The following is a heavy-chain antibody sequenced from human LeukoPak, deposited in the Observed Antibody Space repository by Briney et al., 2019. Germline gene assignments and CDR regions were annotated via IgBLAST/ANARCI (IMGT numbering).Heavy chain of an antibody. CDR3: ARDETNHYYYGMDV. CDR2: ISAYNGNT. J-gene: IGHJ6*02. V-gene: IGHV1-18*01. Sequence: ASVKVSCKASGYTFTSYGISWVRQAPGQGLEWMGWISAYNGNTNYAQKLQGRVTMTTDTSTSTAYMELSSLRSEDTAVYYCARDETNHYYYGMDVWGQGTTVTVSS. CDR1: GYTFTSYG. D-gene: IGHD1-14*01.